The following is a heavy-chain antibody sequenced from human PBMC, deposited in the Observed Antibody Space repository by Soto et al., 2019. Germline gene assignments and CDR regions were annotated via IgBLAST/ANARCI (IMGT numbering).Heavy chain of an antibody. CDR2: IISTGQYT. J-gene: IGHJ4*02. CDR3: ARENSGHIASSEIDY. D-gene: IGHD5-12*01. V-gene: IGHV3-21*01. Sequence: EVQLVESGGGLVRPGGFLRLACAASGIRFISWTFNWVRQAPGNGLEWGSSIISTGQYTYYSDSVKGRFTISRDKNSVYLQMNSLRAEDTAVYYCARENSGHIASSEIDYWGQGTLVIVSS. CDR1: GIRFISWT.